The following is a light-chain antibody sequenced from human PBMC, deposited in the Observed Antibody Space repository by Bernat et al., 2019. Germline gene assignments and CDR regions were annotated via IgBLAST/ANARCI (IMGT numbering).Light chain of an antibody. CDR3: QQSYSAPLS. CDR2: AAS. CDR1: QSIRNY. V-gene: IGKV1-39*01. J-gene: IGKJ4*01. Sequence: DIQMTQSPSSLSASVGDRVTFPCRASQSIRNYVSWYQQKPGQAPKLLIYAASTLESGVPSRFSGSGSGTDFTLSINSLQPEDFATYYCQQSYSAPLSFGGGTRVEIK.